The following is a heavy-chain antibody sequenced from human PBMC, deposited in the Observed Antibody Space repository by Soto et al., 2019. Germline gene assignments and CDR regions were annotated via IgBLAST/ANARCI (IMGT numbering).Heavy chain of an antibody. CDR3: ARDPGIADRTRFDP. CDR1: GFTFSSYW. Sequence: GGSLRLSCTASGFTFSSYWMHWVRQATGKGLVWVSRINSDGSSTSYADSVKGRFTISRDNAKNTLYLQMNSLRAEDTAVYYCARDPGIADRTRFDPWGQGTLVTVSS. CDR2: INSDGSST. D-gene: IGHD6-13*01. J-gene: IGHJ5*02. V-gene: IGHV3-74*01.